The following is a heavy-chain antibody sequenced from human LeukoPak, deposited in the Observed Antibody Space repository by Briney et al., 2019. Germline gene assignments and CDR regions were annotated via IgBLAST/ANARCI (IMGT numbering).Heavy chain of an antibody. V-gene: IGHV4-59*01. CDR2: IYYGGST. CDR1: GGSISSYY. Sequence: PSETLSLTCTVPGGSISSYYWSWIRQPPGKGLEWIGYIYYGGSTNYNPSLKSRVTISVDTSKNQFSLKLSSVTAADTAVYYCARVPFYYGSGSYYYYYGMDVWGQGTTVTVSS. CDR3: ARVPFYYGSGSYYYYYGMDV. J-gene: IGHJ6*02. D-gene: IGHD3-10*01.